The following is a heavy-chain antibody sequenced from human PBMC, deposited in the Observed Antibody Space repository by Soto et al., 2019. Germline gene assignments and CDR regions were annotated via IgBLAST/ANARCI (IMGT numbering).Heavy chain of an antibody. CDR1: GFTFSSYA. CDR2: ISGTGGNT. CDR3: VKAVYLLDFDY. Sequence: LRLSCAASGFTFSSYAMTWVRQAPGKGLEWVSTISGTGGNTYYADSVKGRFTISRDNSKNTVYLQMNGLRAEDTAVYYCVKAVYLLDFDYWGQGTLVTVSS. J-gene: IGHJ4*02. V-gene: IGHV3-23*01. D-gene: IGHD1-20*01.